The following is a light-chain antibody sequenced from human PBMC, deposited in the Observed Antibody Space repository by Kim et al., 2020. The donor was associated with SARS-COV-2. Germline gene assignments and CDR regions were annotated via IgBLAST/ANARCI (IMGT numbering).Light chain of an antibody. J-gene: IGLJ2*01. CDR1: KLWDEY. Sequence: SVSPVRPASSTCTRVKLWDEYACGYQQKPGQSPVLVIYQDSKRPSGIPVRFSGSNSGNTATLTISGTQAMDEAVYDCQAWDSSTVVFGGGTQLTVL. V-gene: IGLV3-1*01. CDR3: QAWDSSTVV. CDR2: QDS.